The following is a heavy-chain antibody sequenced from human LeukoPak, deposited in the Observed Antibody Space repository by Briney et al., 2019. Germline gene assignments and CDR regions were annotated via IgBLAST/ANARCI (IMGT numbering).Heavy chain of an antibody. CDR2: ISSSSSYI. CDR1: GFTFSSYA. CDR3: AKRYKGSGSFTHPCHY. Sequence: GGSLRLSCAAAGFTFSSYAMSWVRQAPGKGLEWVSSISSSSSYIYYADSVKGRFAISRDNAKNSLYLQMNSLRAEDTAVYYCAKRYKGSGSFTHPCHYWRQGTLVSVSS. D-gene: IGHD3-10*01. J-gene: IGHJ4*02. V-gene: IGHV3-21*01.